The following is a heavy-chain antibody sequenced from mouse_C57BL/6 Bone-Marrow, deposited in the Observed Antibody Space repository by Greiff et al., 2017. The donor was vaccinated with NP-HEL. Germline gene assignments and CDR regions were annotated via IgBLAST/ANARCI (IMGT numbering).Heavy chain of an antibody. D-gene: IGHD1-1*01. CDR2: IDPETGGT. V-gene: IGHV1-15*01. Sequence: VKLMESGAELVRPGASVTLSCKASGYTFTDYEMHWVKHTPVHGLEWIGAIDPETGGTAYNQKFKGKAILTADKSSSTAYMELRSLTSEDSAVYYCTRKGITTVVDPSYWYFDVWGTGTTVTVSS. J-gene: IGHJ1*03. CDR3: TRKGITTVVDPSYWYFDV. CDR1: GYTFTDYE.